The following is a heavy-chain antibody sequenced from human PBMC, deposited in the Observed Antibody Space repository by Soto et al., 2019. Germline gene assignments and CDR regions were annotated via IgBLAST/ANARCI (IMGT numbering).Heavy chain of an antibody. V-gene: IGHV3-9*01. Sequence: EVQLVESGGGLVQPGRSLRLSCAASGFTFDDFAMHWVRQAPGRGLEWVSCISWNSGNTGYADSVRGRFTISRDNAKNSLYLQMNSLRAEDTAVYYCAKDTSFQLLHKGTFYIWGQGTLVTVSS. D-gene: IGHD2-2*01. CDR1: GFTFDDFA. J-gene: IGHJ4*02. CDR3: AKDTSFQLLHKGTFYI. CDR2: ISWNSGNT.